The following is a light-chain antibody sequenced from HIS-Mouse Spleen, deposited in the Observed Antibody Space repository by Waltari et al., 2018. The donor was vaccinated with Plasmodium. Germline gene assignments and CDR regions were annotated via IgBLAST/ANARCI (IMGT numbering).Light chain of an antibody. Sequence: QSALTQPASVSGSPGQSITIPCTGTSSDVGGYNYVSWYHQHPGKAPKLLIYDVRNRPSGVSNRFSGSKSGNTASLTISGLQAEDEADYYCSSYTSSSTLVFGGGTKLTVL. V-gene: IGLV2-14*03. CDR2: DVR. J-gene: IGLJ2*01. CDR3: SSYTSSSTLV. CDR1: SSDVGGYNY.